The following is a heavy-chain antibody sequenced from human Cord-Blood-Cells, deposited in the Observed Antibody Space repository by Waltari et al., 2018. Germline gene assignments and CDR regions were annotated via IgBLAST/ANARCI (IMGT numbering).Heavy chain of an antibody. D-gene: IGHD1-26*01. J-gene: IGHJ4*02. V-gene: IGHV4-39*01. Sequence: QLQLQESGPGLVKPSETLSLICTVSGGSISSSSYYWGWIRQPPGKGLEWIGSIYYSGSTYYNPSLKSRVTISVDTSKNQFSLKLSSVTAADTAVYYCARRSRSGSYFDYWGQGTLVTVSS. CDR3: ARRSRSGSYFDY. CDR1: GGSISSSSYY. CDR2: IYYSGST.